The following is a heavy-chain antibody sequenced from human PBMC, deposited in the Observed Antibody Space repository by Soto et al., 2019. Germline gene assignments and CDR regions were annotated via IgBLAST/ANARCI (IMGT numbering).Heavy chain of an antibody. Sequence: GGSLRLSCAASGFTFSSYGMHWVRQAPGKGLEWVTVISYDGSNKFYADSVKVRFTISRDNSKNTLYFQMNSLRAEDTAVYYCAKDHLRAYCGGDCYFDGMDVWGQGTTVTVSS. CDR2: ISYDGSNK. J-gene: IGHJ6*02. CDR1: GFTFSSYG. V-gene: IGHV3-30*18. CDR3: AKDHLRAYCGGDCYFDGMDV. D-gene: IGHD2-21*01.